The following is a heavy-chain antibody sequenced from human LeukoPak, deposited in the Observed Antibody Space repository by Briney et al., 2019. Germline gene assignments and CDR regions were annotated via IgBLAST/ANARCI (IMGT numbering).Heavy chain of an antibody. Sequence: PSETLSLTCTVSGGSISSYYWSWIRQPAGKGLEWIGLIYTSGSTNYNPSLKSRVTMSVDTSKNQFSLKLSSVTAADTAVYYCARINEYTYGYYYYYMDVWGKGTTVTVSS. CDR1: GGSISSYY. CDR2: IYTSGST. J-gene: IGHJ6*03. D-gene: IGHD5-18*01. V-gene: IGHV4-4*07. CDR3: ARINEYTYGYYYYYMDV.